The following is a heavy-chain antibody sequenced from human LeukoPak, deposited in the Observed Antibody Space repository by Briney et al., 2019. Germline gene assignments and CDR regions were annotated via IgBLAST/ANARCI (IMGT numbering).Heavy chain of an antibody. CDR3: ARDFLEDSY. V-gene: IGHV3-48*01. Sequence: GGSLRLSCAASGFTFSSYNMNWVRQAPGKGLEWLSYISSSSSTVYYADSVKGRFTISRDNAKNSLYLQMNSLRAEDTAVYYCARDFLEDSYWGQGTLVTVSS. J-gene: IGHJ4*02. D-gene: IGHD3-3*01. CDR1: GFTFSSYN. CDR2: ISSSSSTV.